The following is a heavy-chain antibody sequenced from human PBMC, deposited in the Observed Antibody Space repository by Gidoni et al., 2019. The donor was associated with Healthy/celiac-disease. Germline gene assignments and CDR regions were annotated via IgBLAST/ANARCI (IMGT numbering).Heavy chain of an antibody. V-gene: IGHV4-39*01. CDR2: IYYSGST. CDR1: GGSISSSSYY. CDR3: ARQLLSRIVGATVDY. D-gene: IGHD1-26*01. Sequence: QLQLQESGPGLVKPSETLSLTCTVSGGSISSSSYYWGWIRQPPGKGLEWIGSIYYSGSTHYNPSLKSRVTISVDTSKNQFSLKLSSVTAADTAVYYCARQLLSRIVGATVDYWGQGTLVTVSS. J-gene: IGHJ4*02.